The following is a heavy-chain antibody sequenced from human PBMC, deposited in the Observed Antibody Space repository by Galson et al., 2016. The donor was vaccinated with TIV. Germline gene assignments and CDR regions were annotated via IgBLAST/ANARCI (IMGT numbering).Heavy chain of an antibody. CDR3: ARSGDYGDY. V-gene: IGHV1-8*01. J-gene: IGHJ4*02. D-gene: IGHD4-17*01. CDR2: MNPNSGNT. Sequence: SVKVSCKASGYSFSTYDINWVRQAPGQGLEWMGWMNPNSGNTGYSQKFRGRVTMTRNTSERTAYMELSSLRSEDTAVYYCARSGDYGDYWGQGTLVTV. CDR1: GYSFSTYD.